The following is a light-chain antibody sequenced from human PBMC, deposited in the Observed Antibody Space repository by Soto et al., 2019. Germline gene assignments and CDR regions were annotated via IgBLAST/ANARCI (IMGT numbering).Light chain of an antibody. CDR2: SAS. CDR3: QQYYISWS. J-gene: IGKJ1*01. V-gene: IGKV1D-16*01. CDR1: QGIGVR. Sequence: IQMTQSPSSLSASIGDRVTITCRASQGIGVRLAWFQQKPGKAPQYLIQSASILQSGVPSRFSGSGSGTEFTLTISSLQPEDFATYSCQQYYISWSFGQGTKVDIK.